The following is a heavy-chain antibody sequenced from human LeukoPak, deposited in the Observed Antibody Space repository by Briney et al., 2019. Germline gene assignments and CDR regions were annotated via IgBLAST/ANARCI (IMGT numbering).Heavy chain of an antibody. J-gene: IGHJ4*02. D-gene: IGHD6-6*01. Sequence: GGSLRLSCAASGFTFRNYAMSWVRQAPGKGLEWVSGIHNSDGTTYYTDSVKGRFTISRDNSKNMLYLQMNSLRAEDTAVYYCAKDRTTAARIFDYWGQGTLVTVSS. CDR2: IHNSDGTT. CDR3: AKDRTTAARIFDY. V-gene: IGHV3-23*01. CDR1: GFTFRNYA.